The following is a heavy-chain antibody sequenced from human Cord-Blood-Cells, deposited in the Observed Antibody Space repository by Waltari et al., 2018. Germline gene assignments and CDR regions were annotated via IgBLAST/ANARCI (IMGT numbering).Heavy chain of an antibody. CDR3: ARGLGGAAAGTVDAFDI. CDR2: IYYSGIT. J-gene: IGHJ3*02. D-gene: IGHD6-13*01. V-gene: IGHV4-30-4*01. Sequence: QVQLQESGPGLVKPSQTLSLTCTVSGGSISSGDYYWSWIRQPPGTGLEWIGYIYYSGITYYNPSLKSRVTISVDTSKNQFSLKLSSVTAADTAVYYCARGLGGAAAGTVDAFDIWGQGTMVTVSS. CDR1: GGSISSGDYY.